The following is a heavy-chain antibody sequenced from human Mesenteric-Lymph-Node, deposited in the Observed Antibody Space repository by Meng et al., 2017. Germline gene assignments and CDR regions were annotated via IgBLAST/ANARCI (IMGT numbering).Heavy chain of an antibody. J-gene: IGHJ6*02. CDR1: GFTFDDYA. CDR2: IRWNSGSI. V-gene: IGHV3-9*01. CDR3: AKDSSGTWGYYYYYGMDV. D-gene: IGHD6-19*01. Sequence: SLKISCSASGFTFDDYAMHWVRQAPGKGLEWVSGIRWNSGSIGSADSVKGRFTISRDNAKNSLYLQMNSLRAEDTALYYCAKDSSGTWGYYYYYGMDVWGQGTTVTVSS.